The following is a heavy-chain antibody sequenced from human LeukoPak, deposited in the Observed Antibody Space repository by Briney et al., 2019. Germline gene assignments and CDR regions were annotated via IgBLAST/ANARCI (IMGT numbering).Heavy chain of an antibody. Sequence: SETLSLTCTVAGGSISSYYWSWLRQPPRKGLEWVGYIYYSGSTNYNPSLKSRVTISVDTSKNQFSLKLSFVTAADTAVYYCARQRYCTNGVCSNWFDPWGQGTLVTVSS. D-gene: IGHD2-8*01. CDR2: IYYSGST. V-gene: IGHV4-59*01. CDR1: GGSISSYY. CDR3: ARQRYCTNGVCSNWFDP. J-gene: IGHJ5*02.